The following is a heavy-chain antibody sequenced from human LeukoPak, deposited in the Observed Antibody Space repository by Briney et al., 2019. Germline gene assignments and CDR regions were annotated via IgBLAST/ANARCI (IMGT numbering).Heavy chain of an antibody. CDR2: ISYDGSNK. D-gene: IGHD3-10*01. Sequence: GGSLRLSCAASGFIFSSYAMHWVRQAPGKGLEWVAVISYDGSNKYYADSVKGRFTISRDNSKNTLYLQMNSLRAEDTAVYYCARDTYYYGSGSQYWGQGTLVTVSS. CDR1: GFIFSSYA. J-gene: IGHJ4*02. CDR3: ARDTYYYGSGSQY. V-gene: IGHV3-30-3*01.